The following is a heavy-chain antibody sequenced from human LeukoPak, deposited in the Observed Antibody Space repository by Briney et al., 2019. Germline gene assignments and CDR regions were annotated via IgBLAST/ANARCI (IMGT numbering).Heavy chain of an antibody. CDR1: GFTFDDCA. Sequence: HPGGSLRLSCAASGFTFDDCAMHWVRQAPGKGLEWVSLISGDGSSTYYAASVKGRFTISRDNSKNSLYLQMNSLRPEDTAFYYCVIVDRSDGRWGRFDPWGQGTLVTVSS. D-gene: IGHD3-22*01. V-gene: IGHV3-43*02. CDR3: VIVDRSDGRWGRFDP. J-gene: IGHJ5*02. CDR2: ISGDGSST.